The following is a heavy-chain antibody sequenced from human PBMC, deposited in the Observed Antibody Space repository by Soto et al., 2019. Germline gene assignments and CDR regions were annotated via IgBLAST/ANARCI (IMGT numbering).Heavy chain of an antibody. J-gene: IGHJ5*02. CDR3: ARGLAAVAGTWWFDP. CDR2: INHSGST. D-gene: IGHD6-19*01. CDR1: GGSSSGYY. Sequence: SETLSLTCAVYGGSSSGYYWSWIRQPPGKGLEWIGEINHSGSTNYNPSLKSRVTISVDTSKNQFSLKLSSVTAADTAVYHCARGLAAVAGTWWFDPWGQGTLVTVSS. V-gene: IGHV4-34*01.